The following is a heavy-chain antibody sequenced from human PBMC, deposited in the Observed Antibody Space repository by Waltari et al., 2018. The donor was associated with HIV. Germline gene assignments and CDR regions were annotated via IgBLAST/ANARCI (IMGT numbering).Heavy chain of an antibody. CDR3: AREKNIPEKYHGMDV. J-gene: IGHJ6*02. CDR2: INAGNGNT. V-gene: IGHV1-3*01. CDR1: GYTFTSYS. Sequence: QVQLVQSGAQVKKPGDSVKVSCKASGYTFTSYSMNWVRQAPGRRFEWMGWINAGNGNTKYSQKMQGRVTITRDTSASTAYMELTSLRSEDTAVYYCAREKNIPEKYHGMDVWGQGTTVTVSS.